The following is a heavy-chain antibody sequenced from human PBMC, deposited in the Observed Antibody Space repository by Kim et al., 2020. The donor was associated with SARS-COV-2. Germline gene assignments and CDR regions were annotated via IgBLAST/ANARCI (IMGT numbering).Heavy chain of an antibody. V-gene: IGHV1-46*01. D-gene: IGHD3-22*01. J-gene: IGHJ4*02. Sequence: GRVTMTRDTSTSTVYMELSSLRSEDTAVYYCARGPSITMIVVSQLHYFDYWGQGTLVTVSS. CDR3: ARGPSITMIVVSQLHYFDY.